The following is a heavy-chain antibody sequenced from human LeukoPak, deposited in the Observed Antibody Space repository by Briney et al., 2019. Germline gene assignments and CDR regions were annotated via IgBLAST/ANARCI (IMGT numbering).Heavy chain of an antibody. CDR1: GYTFTNYY. Sequence: ASVKVSCKASGYTFTNYYIHWVRQAPGQGLEWMGTINPSVGTTRSAKGRASLTRDTSTSTVYMALSTLRSEDTAVYYCARELEARNWFDPWGQGTLVTVSS. V-gene: IGHV1-46*01. D-gene: IGHD5-24*01. CDR3: ARELEARNWFDP. J-gene: IGHJ5*02. CDR2: INPSVGTT.